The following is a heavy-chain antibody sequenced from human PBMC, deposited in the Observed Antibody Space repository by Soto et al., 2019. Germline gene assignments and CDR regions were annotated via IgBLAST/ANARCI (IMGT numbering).Heavy chain of an antibody. V-gene: IGHV3-48*02. CDR2: ISSGSSTI. Sequence: EVQLVESGGGLVQPGGSLRLSCAASGFTFSSYSMNWVRQAPGKGLEWVSYISSGSSTIYYAGSVKGRFTISRDNAKNCLCLQVNRLRDEHTAVFYGAGDQRYSGSVGGHGCYYGMDVWGRGTTVTVSS. CDR1: GFTFSSYS. CDR3: AGDQRYSGSVGGHGCYYGMDV. J-gene: IGHJ6*02. D-gene: IGHD6-6*01.